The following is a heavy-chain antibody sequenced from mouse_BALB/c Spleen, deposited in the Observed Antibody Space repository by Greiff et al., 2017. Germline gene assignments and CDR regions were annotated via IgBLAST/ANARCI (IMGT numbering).Heavy chain of an antibody. J-gene: IGHJ3*01. CDR3: AIYYYGSSAWFAY. CDR1: GFTFSSYG. V-gene: IGHV5-6-3*01. D-gene: IGHD1-1*01. CDR2: INSNGGST. Sequence: EVQGVESGGGLVQPGGSLKLSCAASGFTFSSYGMSWVRQTPDKRLELVATINSNGGSTYYPDSVKGRFTISRDNAKNTLYLQMSSLKSEDTAMYYCAIYYYGSSAWFAYWGQGTLVTVSA.